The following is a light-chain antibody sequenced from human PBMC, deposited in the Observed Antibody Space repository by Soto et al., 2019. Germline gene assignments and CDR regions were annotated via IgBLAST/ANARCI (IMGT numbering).Light chain of an antibody. CDR1: QSLVYSDGNTY. V-gene: IGKV2-30*01. CDR3: MQATHCPRT. CDR2: KVS. Sequence: DVVMTQSPLSLPVTLGQSASISCRASQSLVYSDGNTYLNGFQQRPGQSPKRLIYKVSNRESGVPDRLSGSGSGTDFTLKISRVEAEDVGVYYCMQATHCPRTFGQGTKGEIK. J-gene: IGKJ1*01.